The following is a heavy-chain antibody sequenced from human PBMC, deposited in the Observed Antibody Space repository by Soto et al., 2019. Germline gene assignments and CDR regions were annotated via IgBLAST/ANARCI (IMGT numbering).Heavy chain of an antibody. Sequence: PSETLSLTCAVHRGSFNAYSWTWIRQPPGKRLEWIGEIDHSGSTTYNPSLKSRIIMSVDSSKNQFSLNVTSMTAADTAVYYCARGLRYSGMDVWGQGTTVTVSS. CDR1: RGSFNAYS. CDR3: ARGLRYSGMDV. V-gene: IGHV4-34*01. CDR2: IDHSGST. J-gene: IGHJ6*02.